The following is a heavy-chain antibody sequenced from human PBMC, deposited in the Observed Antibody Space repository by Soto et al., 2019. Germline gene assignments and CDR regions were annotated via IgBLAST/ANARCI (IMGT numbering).Heavy chain of an antibody. J-gene: IGHJ4*03. CDR3: ARGRIVGASDYDY. Sequence: PSETLSLTCTVSGGSISSYYWSWIRQPPGKGLEWIGYIYYSGSTNYNPSLKSRVTISVDTSKNQFSLKLSSVTAADTAVYYCARGRIVGASDYDYWGQGTTVTVSS. D-gene: IGHD1-26*01. CDR2: IYYSGST. CDR1: GGSISSYY. V-gene: IGHV4-59*01.